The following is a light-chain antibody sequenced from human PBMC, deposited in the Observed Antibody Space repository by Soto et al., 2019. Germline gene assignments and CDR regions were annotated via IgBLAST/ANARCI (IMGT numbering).Light chain of an antibody. J-gene: IGKJ1*01. CDR2: DAS. CDR3: QQYNSYWT. CDR1: QSISSW. Sequence: GARGSITCRASQSISSWLAWYQQKPGKAPKLLIYDASSLESGVPSRFSGSGSGTEFTLTISSLQPDDFATYYCQQYNSYWTLGQGTKVDIK. V-gene: IGKV1-5*01.